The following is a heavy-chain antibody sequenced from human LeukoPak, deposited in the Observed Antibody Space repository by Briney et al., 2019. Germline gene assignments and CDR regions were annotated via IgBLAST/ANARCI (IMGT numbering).Heavy chain of an antibody. J-gene: IGHJ4*02. Sequence: TSETLSLTCTVSGGSISSYYWSWIRQPPGKGLEWIGYIYYSGSTNYNPSLKSRVTISVDTSKNQFSLKLSSVTAADTAVYYCATQNDYFDYWGQGTLVTVSS. CDR1: GGSISSYY. CDR3: ATQNDYFDY. D-gene: IGHD1-1*01. CDR2: IYYSGST. V-gene: IGHV4-59*08.